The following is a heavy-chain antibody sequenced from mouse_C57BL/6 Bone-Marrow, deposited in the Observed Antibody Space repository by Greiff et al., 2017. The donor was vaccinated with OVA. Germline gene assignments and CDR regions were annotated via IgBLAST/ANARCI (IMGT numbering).Heavy chain of an antibody. V-gene: IGHV7-3*01. CDR2: IRNKANGYTT. CDR3: ARRDYFDY. J-gene: IGHJ2*01. Sequence: EVKLMESGGGLVQPGGSLSLSCAASGFTFTDYYMSWVRQPPGKALEWLGFIRNKANGYTTEYSASVKGRFTISRDNSQSILYLQMNALRAEDSATYYCARRDYFDYWGQGTTLTVSS. CDR1: GFTFTDYY.